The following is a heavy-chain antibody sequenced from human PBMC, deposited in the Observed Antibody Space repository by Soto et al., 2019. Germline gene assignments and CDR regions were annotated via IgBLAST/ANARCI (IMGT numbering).Heavy chain of an antibody. V-gene: IGHV4-59*01. CDR2: IYHRGST. J-gene: IGHJ3*02. Sequence: QVQLQESGPGLVKPSETLSLTCTFSGGSISSYYWSWIRQPPGKGLEWIGYIYHRGSTNYNPSIKSRVTLSVDTSKNQFSLKLSSVTAADTAVYYCARDRDYWAFHILGHGTMVTVSS. D-gene: IGHD2-15*01. CDR1: GGSISSYY. CDR3: ARDRDYWAFHI.